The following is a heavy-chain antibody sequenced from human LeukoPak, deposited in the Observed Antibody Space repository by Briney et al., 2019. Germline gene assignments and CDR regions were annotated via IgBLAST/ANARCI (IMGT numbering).Heavy chain of an antibody. D-gene: IGHD6-19*01. CDR3: ARGVDSSGWYVRLDY. Sequence: SSETLSLTCTVSGGSISSYYWSWIRQPAGKGLEWIGRIYTSGSANYNPPLKSRVTMSVDTSKNQFSLKLSSVTAADTAVYYCARGVDSSGWYVRLDYWGQGTLVTVSS. CDR2: IYTSGSA. CDR1: GGSISSYY. V-gene: IGHV4-4*07. J-gene: IGHJ4*02.